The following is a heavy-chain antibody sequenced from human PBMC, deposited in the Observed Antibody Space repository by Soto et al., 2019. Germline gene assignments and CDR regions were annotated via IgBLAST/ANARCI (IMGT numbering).Heavy chain of an antibody. CDR2: IYYSGST. CDR1: GGSISSGGYY. Sequence: SETLSLTCTVSGGSISSGGYYWSWIRQHPGKGLEWIGYIYYSGSTYYNPSLKSRVTISVDTSKNQFSLKLSSVTAAYTAVYYCARDKKGYYLGSGRYYTPPRGMDVWGQGTTVTVSS. V-gene: IGHV4-31*03. D-gene: IGHD3-10*01. CDR3: ARDKKGYYLGSGRYYTPPRGMDV. J-gene: IGHJ6*02.